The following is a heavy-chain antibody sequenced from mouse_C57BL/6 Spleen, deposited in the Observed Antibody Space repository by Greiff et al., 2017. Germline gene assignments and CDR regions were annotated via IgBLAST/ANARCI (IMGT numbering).Heavy chain of an antibody. CDR3: ARMTTVVADY. Sequence: QVQLQQSGPELVKPGASVKISCKASGYAFSSSWMTWVKQRPGKGLEWIGRIYPGDGDTNYNGKFKGKATLTADKSSSTAYIQLSSLTSEDSAVYYCARMTTVVADYWGQGTTLTVSS. CDR2: IYPGDGDT. J-gene: IGHJ4*01. CDR1: GYAFSSSW. D-gene: IGHD1-1*01. V-gene: IGHV1-82*01.